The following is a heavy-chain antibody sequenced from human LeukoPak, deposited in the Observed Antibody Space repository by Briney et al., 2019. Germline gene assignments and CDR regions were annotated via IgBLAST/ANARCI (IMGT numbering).Heavy chain of an antibody. J-gene: IGHJ6*03. CDR1: GFTVSSNY. V-gene: IGHV3-53*01. CDR3: AAAAAGPYYYYYYMDV. CDR2: IYSGGRT. Sequence: PGGSLRLSCAASGFTVSSNYMTWVRQAPGKGLEWVSVIYSGGRTYYADSVQGRFTISRDSSKNTLYLQMNSLRAQDTAVYYCAAAAAGPYYYYYYMDVWGKGTTVTVSS. D-gene: IGHD6-13*01.